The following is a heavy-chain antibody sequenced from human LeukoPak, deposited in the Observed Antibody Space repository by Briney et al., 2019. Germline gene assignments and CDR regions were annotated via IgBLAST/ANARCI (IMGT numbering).Heavy chain of an antibody. CDR3: ARGGLSILTGYYLDY. CDR1: GGSISSYY. D-gene: IGHD3-9*01. V-gene: IGHV4-59*01. CDR2: IYYSGST. Sequence: SETLSLTCTVSGGSISSYYWSWIRQPPGKGLEWIGYIYYSGSTNYNPSLKSRVTISVDTSKNQFSLKLSSVTAADTAVYYCARGGLSILTGYYLDYWGQGTLVTVSS. J-gene: IGHJ4*02.